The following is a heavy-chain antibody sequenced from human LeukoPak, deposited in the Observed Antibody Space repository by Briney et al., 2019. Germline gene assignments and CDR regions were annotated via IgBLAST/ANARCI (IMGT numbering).Heavy chain of an antibody. J-gene: IGHJ6*02. Sequence: GGSLRLACKGSGFSVGDHAMSWVRQAPGRGLEWVGFIRSNAYRGTTEYAASVKGRFTIPRYDLNNIAYLQMNRLKTEDTAVYYCSRGPIELWVHNGMDVWGQGTTVTVSS. D-gene: IGHD5-18*01. CDR3: SRGPIELWVHNGMDV. CDR2: IRSNAYRGTT. CDR1: GFSVGDHA. V-gene: IGHV3-49*04.